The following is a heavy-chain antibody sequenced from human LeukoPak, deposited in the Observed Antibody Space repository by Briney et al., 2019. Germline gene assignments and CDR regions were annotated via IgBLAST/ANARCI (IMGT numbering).Heavy chain of an antibody. CDR1: GGSISSSSYY. CDR2: IYTSGST. Sequence: PSETLSLTCTVSGGSISSSSYYWSWIRQPAGKGLEWIGRIYTSGSTNYNPSLKSRVTISVDTSKNQFSLKLSSVTAADTAVYYCARDREVTPYYFDYWGQGTLVTVSS. V-gene: IGHV4-61*02. CDR3: ARDREVTPYYFDY. J-gene: IGHJ4*02. D-gene: IGHD4-23*01.